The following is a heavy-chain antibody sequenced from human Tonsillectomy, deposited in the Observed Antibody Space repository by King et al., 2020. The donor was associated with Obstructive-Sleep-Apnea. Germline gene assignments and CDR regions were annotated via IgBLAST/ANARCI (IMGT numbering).Heavy chain of an antibody. D-gene: IGHD3-10*01. V-gene: IGHV3-30*04. CDR1: GFTFSSYA. J-gene: IGHJ5*02. CDR3: ARDLLSGKTNWFDP. Sequence: VQLVESGGGVVQPGRSLRLSCAASGFTFSSYAMHWVRQAPGKGLEWVAVISYDGSNKYYADSVKGRFTISRDNSKNTLYLQMNSLRAEDTAVYYCARDLLSGKTNWFDPWGQGTLVTVSS. CDR2: ISYDGSNK.